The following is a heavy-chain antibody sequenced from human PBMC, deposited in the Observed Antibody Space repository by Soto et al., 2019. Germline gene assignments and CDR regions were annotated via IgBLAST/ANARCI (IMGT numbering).Heavy chain of an antibody. V-gene: IGHV3-30-3*01. J-gene: IGHJ3*01. D-gene: IGHD6-13*01. Sequence: QVHLEESGGGVVQPGTSLRLSCVAAGFTFSSYGMHWVRQAPGKGLEWVAVIPNTENKKYYADSVTGRFTISIDNSQNTLLLEMDSLLSEETTMYYCERTAGGRVRGALDVWGQGTMVTVS. CDR1: GFTFSSYG. CDR3: ERTAGGRVRGALDV. CDR2: IPNTENKK.